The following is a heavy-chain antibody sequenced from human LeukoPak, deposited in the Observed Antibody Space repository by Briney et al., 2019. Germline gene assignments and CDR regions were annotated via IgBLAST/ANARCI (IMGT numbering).Heavy chain of an antibody. Sequence: GGSLRLSCTASGFTFSSFAMSWVRQAPGKGLEWIAVIYSGGSTFHADSVKGRFIISRDNSKNTLYLQMNSLRVEDTAVYYCATGTHPGNWGQGTLVTVSS. V-gene: IGHV3-66*01. J-gene: IGHJ4*02. D-gene: IGHD1-14*01. CDR2: IYSGGST. CDR1: GFTFSSFA. CDR3: ATGTHPGN.